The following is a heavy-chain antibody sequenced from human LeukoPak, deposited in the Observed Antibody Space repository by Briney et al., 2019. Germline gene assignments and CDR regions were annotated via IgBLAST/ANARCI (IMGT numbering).Heavy chain of an antibody. CDR1: GSPLSTFG. V-gene: IGHV3-7*01. CDR2: KNKDGGEK. D-gene: IGHD2-15*01. Sequence: PGGSLSLSCEGSGSPLSTFGMTWARRPQGKGLKWVATKNKDGGEKYYVDSVKGRFTISRDNAKNSLYLQMNSLRAEDTAVYYCARDRGRSARGYYYGMDVWGQGTAVAVSS. J-gene: IGHJ6*02. CDR3: ARDRGRSARGYYYGMDV.